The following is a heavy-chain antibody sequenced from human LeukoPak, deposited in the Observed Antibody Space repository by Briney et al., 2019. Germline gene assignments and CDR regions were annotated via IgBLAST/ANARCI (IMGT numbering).Heavy chain of an antibody. CDR1: GGSFSDYY. D-gene: IGHD1-14*01. CDR2: INHSENT. V-gene: IGHV4-34*01. Sequence: SETLSLTCAVYGGSFSDYYWSWTRQPPGKGLEWIGEINHSENTNYNPSLKSRVTISVDTSKNQSSLKLTSVTAADTAVYYCARGIKPGFWGQGTLVTVSS. J-gene: IGHJ4*02. CDR3: ARGIKPGF.